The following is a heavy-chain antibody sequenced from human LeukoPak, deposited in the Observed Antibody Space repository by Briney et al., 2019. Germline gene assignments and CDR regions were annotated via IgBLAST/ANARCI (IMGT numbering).Heavy chain of an antibody. Sequence: PSETLSLTCAVYGGSFSGYYWSWIRQPPGKGLEWIGEINHSGSTNYNPSLKSRVTISVDTSKNQFSLKLSSVTAADTAVYYCARSYYDILTGPNPGRYYYYMDVWGKGTTVTISS. V-gene: IGHV4-34*01. J-gene: IGHJ6*03. CDR1: GGSFSGYY. CDR2: INHSGST. D-gene: IGHD3-9*01. CDR3: ARSYYDILTGPNPGRYYYYMDV.